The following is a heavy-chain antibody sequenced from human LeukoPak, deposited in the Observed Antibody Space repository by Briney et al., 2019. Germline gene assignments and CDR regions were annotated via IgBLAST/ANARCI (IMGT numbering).Heavy chain of an antibody. CDR1: GYRFTNYW. V-gene: IGHV5-51*01. Sequence: LGESFQISCKGSGYRFTNYWVGWVRQMPGKGLEWMGIIYPGDSDTRYSPSFQGQVTISADKSISTAYLQWSSLKASDSAMYYCALKHWPDYWGQATLATFSS. CDR2: IYPGDSDT. CDR3: ALKHWPDY. D-gene: IGHD1-1*01. J-gene: IGHJ4*02.